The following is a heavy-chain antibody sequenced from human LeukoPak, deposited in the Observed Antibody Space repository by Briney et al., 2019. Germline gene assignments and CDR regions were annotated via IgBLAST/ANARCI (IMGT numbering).Heavy chain of an antibody. D-gene: IGHD3-9*01. J-gene: IGHJ4*02. Sequence: GRSLRLSCAASGFTFSSYGMHWVRQAPGKGLEWVAVIWYDGSNKYYADSVKGRFTISRDNSKNTLYLQMNSLRAEDTAVYYCARVPFKGYFDWVYFDYWGQGTLVTVSS. CDR1: GFTFSSYG. CDR2: IWYDGSNK. V-gene: IGHV3-33*01. CDR3: ARVPFKGYFDWVYFDY.